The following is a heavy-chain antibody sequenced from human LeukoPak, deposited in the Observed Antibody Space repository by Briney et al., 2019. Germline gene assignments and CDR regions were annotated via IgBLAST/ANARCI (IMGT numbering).Heavy chain of an antibody. V-gene: IGHV3-21*01. CDR3: ARATRSYDFDY. Sequence: PGGSLRLSCAASGFTFNAYTINWVRQAPGKGLEWVSSISSGSSYIYYADSVKGRFTISRDNAKNSLYLQMNSLRAEDTAVYFCARATRSYDFDYWGQGTLVTVSS. CDR2: ISSGSSYI. CDR1: GFTFNAYT. D-gene: IGHD1-26*01. J-gene: IGHJ4*02.